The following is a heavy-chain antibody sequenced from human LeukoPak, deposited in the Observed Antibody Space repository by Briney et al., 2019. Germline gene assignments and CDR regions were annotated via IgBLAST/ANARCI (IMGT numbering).Heavy chain of an antibody. CDR3: AKSPVSSCRGSFCYPFDY. CDR1: GFTFSTYG. CDR2: ISGSDDGT. J-gene: IGHJ4*02. V-gene: IGHV3-23*01. Sequence: GGTLRLSCEASGFTFSTYGMSWVRQAPGKGLEWVSAISGSDDGTYYADSVKGRFTISRDNSRNTLYLQMNTLRAEDTAVYFCAKSPVSSCRGSFCYPFDYWGQGNLVTVSS. D-gene: IGHD2-15*01.